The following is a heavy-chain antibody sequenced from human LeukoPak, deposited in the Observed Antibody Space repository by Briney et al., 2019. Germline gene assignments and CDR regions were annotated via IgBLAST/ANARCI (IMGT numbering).Heavy chain of an antibody. CDR1: GFTFSIYAM. J-gene: IGHJ3*01. CDR2: ISHTENT. D-gene: IGHD2-15*01. CDR3: ARDCNGGPCYGAFAV. Sequence: PGGSLRLSCVASGFTFSIYAMSWVRQPPGKGLEWIAEISHTENTSYNPSLESRVTISLDKSKNQFSLTLNSVTAADTAVYFCARDCNGGPCYGAFAVWGQGSMVTVSS. V-gene: IGHV4-4*01.